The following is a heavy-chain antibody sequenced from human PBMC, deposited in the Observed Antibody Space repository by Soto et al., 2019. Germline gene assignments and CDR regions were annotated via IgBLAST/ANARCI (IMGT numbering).Heavy chain of an antibody. Sequence: QVQLQESGPGLVKPSETLSLTCTVSGGSINDYYWSWMRQPPGKGLEWIGYIDDSGSTNYSPFLKSRVTISVDTSMNQFSVRLSSVTAADTAVYYCARVKTVAGRGFGYFDYLGQGTLVTVSS. CDR1: GGSINDYY. CDR3: ARVKTVAGRGFGYFDY. V-gene: IGHV4-59*01. D-gene: IGHD6-19*01. CDR2: IDDSGST. J-gene: IGHJ4*02.